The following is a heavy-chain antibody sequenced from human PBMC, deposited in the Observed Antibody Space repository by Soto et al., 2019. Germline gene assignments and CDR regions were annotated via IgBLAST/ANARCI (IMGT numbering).Heavy chain of an antibody. CDR3: VRGTPTPGLDI. Sequence: SVKVSCKTSGDNFKKNVFTWVRQAPGQGLEWMGGTIPALGKTHYIEKFQGRVTITVDDATRTVYMEVRDLTSEDTATYYCVRGTPTPGLDIWGRGTTVTVSS. CDR1: GDNFKKNV. D-gene: IGHD1-1*01. CDR2: TIPALGKT. J-gene: IGHJ6*02. V-gene: IGHV1-69*10.